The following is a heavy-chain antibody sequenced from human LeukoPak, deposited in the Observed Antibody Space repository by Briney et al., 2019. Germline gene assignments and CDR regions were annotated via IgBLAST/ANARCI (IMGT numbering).Heavy chain of an antibody. V-gene: IGHV5-51*01. CDR3: GRHRKSSSYAYDPFDI. D-gene: IGHD6-6*01. CDR2: IYPGDSDT. J-gene: IGHJ3*02. CDR1: GYSFTSYW. Sequence: ESLNISCKGSGYSFTSYWIGWVRQMPGKGLEWMGMIYPGDSDTRYSPSFQGQVTISGDKSISTADLQWSSLKASDTAMYYCGRHRKSSSYAYDPFDIWGQGTMVTVSS.